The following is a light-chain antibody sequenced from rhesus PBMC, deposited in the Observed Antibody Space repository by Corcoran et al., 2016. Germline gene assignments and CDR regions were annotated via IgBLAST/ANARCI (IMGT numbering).Light chain of an antibody. CDR1: QSLLDSDGYTH. V-gene: IGKV2-78*01. J-gene: IGKJ4*01. CDR2: LGS. Sequence: DIVMTQTPLSLPVTPGEPASISCRSSQSLLDSDGYTHLHWYLQKPGQSPQLLIYLGSNRASVVPDRFSGSGSGTDFTLKISRVEADDVGVYYCMQTLQTPLTFGGGTKVEIK. CDR3: MQTLQTPLT.